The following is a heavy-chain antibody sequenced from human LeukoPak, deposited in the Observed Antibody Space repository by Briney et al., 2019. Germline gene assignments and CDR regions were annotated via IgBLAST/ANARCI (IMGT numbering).Heavy chain of an antibody. V-gene: IGHV3-23*01. J-gene: IGHJ4*02. CDR1: GFTFSSYA. Sequence: GGSLRLSCAASGFTFSSYAISWVRQAPGKGLGWVSAISGSGGNTYYADSVKGRFTISRDNSKNTLYLQMNSLRAEDTAVDYCAKDTRCAYGYFDYWGQGNLVTVSS. D-gene: IGHD4-17*01. CDR2: ISGSGGNT. CDR3: AKDTRCAYGYFDY.